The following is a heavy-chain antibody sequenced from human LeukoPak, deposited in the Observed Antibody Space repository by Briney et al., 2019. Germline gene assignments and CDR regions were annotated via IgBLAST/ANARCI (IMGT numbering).Heavy chain of an antibody. CDR1: GFTFSNYG. V-gene: IGHV3-30*02. CDR3: ARLYLLTGYSPPTN. Sequence: GGSLRLPCAASGFTFSNYGMHWVRQAPGKGLDWVAFVRSDGSHTDYADSAKGRFTISRDNSKNTLYLQMNSLRAEDTAVYYCARLYLLTGYSPPTNWGQGTLVTVSS. CDR2: VRSDGSHT. D-gene: IGHD3-9*01. J-gene: IGHJ4*02.